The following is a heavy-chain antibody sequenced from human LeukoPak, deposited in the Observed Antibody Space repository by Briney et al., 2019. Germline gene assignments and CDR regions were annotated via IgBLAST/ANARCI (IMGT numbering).Heavy chain of an antibody. D-gene: IGHD3-16*01. Sequence: GGSLRLSCAASGFTFSSYGMHWVRQAPGKGLEWVAVLSYDGSNKYYADSVKGRFTISRDNSKNTLYLQMNSLRAEDTAVYYCARQDYDYVWEPPGLFWGQGTLVTVSS. V-gene: IGHV3-30*03. CDR1: GFTFSSYG. CDR3: ARQDYDYVWEPPGLF. J-gene: IGHJ4*02. CDR2: LSYDGSNK.